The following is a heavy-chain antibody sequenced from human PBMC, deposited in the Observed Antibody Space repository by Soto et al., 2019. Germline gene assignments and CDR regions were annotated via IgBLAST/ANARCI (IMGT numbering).Heavy chain of an antibody. J-gene: IGHJ4*02. CDR3: ARRYYYDSSGYSPDYFGY. V-gene: IGHV4-31*03. CDR2: IYYSGST. Sequence: SETLSLTCTVSGGSISSGGYYWSWIRQHPGKGLEWIGYIYYSGSTYYNPSLKSRVTISVDTSKNQFSLKLSFVTASDTAVYYCARRYYYDSSGYSPDYFGYWGQGILVTVSS. CDR1: GGSISSGGYY. D-gene: IGHD3-22*01.